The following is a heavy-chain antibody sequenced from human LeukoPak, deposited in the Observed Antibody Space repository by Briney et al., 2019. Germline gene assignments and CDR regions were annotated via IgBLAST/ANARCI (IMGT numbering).Heavy chain of an antibody. CDR1: GGSVSSNY. CDR3: ARARGDYGWIDY. J-gene: IGHJ4*02. Sequence: PSETRSLTCTVSGGSVSSNYGSWIRQPPGSGLEWIGYILYSGSTNYHPSLKSRVNISADTSKNQVSLKLSSVTAADTAIYYCARARGDYGWIDYWGQGTLVTVSS. V-gene: IGHV4-59*02. D-gene: IGHD4-17*01. CDR2: ILYSGST.